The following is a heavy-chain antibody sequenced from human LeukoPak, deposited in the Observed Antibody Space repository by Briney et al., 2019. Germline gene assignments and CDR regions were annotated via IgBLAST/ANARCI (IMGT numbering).Heavy chain of an antibody. CDR1: GFTFGDYA. CDR2: ITSSSSYI. J-gene: IGHJ6*03. CDR3: ARDPYSGSYGPYYYYYMDV. Sequence: GGSLRLSCTASGFTFGDYAMSWVRQAPGKGPEWVSSITSSSSYIYYADSVKGRFTISRDNAKNSLYLQMDSLRVEDTAVYYCARDPYSGSYGPYYYYYMDVWGEGTTVTISS. V-gene: IGHV3-21*06. D-gene: IGHD1-26*01.